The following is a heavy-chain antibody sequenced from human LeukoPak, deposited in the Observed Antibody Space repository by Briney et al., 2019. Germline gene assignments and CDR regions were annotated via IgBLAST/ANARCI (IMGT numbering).Heavy chain of an antibody. CDR1: GYTFTGYY. D-gene: IGHD3-16*01. Sequence: GASVKVSCKASGYTFTGYYMHWVRQAPGHGLEWMGLINPNSGGTKYAQKFQGRVTMTRDTSISTAYMELSGLTPGDTAVYYCARIIRTALYTTTLYPDFDSWGQGALVTVSS. CDR3: ARIIRTALYTTTLYPDFDS. J-gene: IGHJ4*02. CDR2: INPNSGGT. V-gene: IGHV1-2*02.